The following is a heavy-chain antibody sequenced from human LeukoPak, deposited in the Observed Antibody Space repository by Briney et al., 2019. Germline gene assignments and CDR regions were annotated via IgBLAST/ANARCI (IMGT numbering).Heavy chain of an antibody. Sequence: PSQTLSLTCTVSGDSISSGGYSWSWIRQPPGKGLEWIGYIYHSGSTYYNPSLKSRVTISVDRSKNQFSLKLSSVTAADTAVYYCARGGDTVAHFDYWGQGTLVTVSS. CDR1: GDSISSGGYS. J-gene: IGHJ4*02. D-gene: IGHD4-23*01. CDR2: IYHSGST. CDR3: ARGGDTVAHFDY. V-gene: IGHV4-30-2*01.